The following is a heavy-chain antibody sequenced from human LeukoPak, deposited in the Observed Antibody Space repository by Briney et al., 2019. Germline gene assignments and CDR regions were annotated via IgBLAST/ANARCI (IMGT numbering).Heavy chain of an antibody. CDR1: GGSISSSSYY. D-gene: IGHD3/OR15-3a*01. CDR3: ARHLLSRTGVRSWAFDT. V-gene: IGHV4-39*01. Sequence: SETLSLTCTVSGGSISSSSYYWGWIRQPPGKGLEWIGSIYYSGSTYYNPSLKSRVTISVDTSKNQFSLKLSSVTAADTAVYYCARHLLSRTGVRSWAFDTWGQGPMVTVSS. J-gene: IGHJ3*02. CDR2: IYYSGST.